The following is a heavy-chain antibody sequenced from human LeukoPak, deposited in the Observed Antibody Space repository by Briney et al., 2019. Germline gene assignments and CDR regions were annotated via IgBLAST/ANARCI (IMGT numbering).Heavy chain of an antibody. CDR3: AKEVDCPSDCLFFHS. CDR2: IDPSGGST. V-gene: IGHV1-46*01. CDR1: GYTFTIYY. J-gene: IGHJ4*02. D-gene: IGHD2-21*02. Sequence: ASVKVSCKASGYTFTIYYIHWVRQAPGQGLEWMGLIDPSGGSTNYAQKFQGRVTMTRDTSTSTVYMELSSLRPEDTALYHCAKEVDCPSDCLFFHSWGQGTLVTVSS.